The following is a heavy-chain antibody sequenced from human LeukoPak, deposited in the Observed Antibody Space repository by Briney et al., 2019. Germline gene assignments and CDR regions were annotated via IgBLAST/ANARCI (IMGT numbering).Heavy chain of an antibody. J-gene: IGHJ4*02. CDR2: IYYSGST. CDR3: ARESGGSDFDY. V-gene: IGHV4-59*01. Sequence: PSETLSLTCTVSGDSISSYYWNWIRQPPGKGLEWIGYIYYSGSTNYNPSLKSRATISVDTSKNQFSLKLNSVTAADTAVYYCARESGGSDFDYWGQGSLVTVSS. CDR1: GDSISSYY. D-gene: IGHD5-12*01.